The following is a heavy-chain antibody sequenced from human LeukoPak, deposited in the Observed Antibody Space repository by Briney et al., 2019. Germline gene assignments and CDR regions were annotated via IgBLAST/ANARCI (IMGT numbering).Heavy chain of an antibody. CDR2: IYYSGIT. V-gene: IGHV4-39*01. D-gene: IGHD2-15*01. CDR1: GGSITSSGYY. CDR3: ARQYCSGGTCFSIGY. J-gene: IGHJ4*02. Sequence: SETLSLTCTVSGGSITSSGYYWGWIRQPPGKGLEWIGSIYYSGITYYNPSLKSRVTISVDTSKNQFSLKLSSVTAADTAIYYCARQYCSGGTCFSIGYWGQGTLVTVSS.